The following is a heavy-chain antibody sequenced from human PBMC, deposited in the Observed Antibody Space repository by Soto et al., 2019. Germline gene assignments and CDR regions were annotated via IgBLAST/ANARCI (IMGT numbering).Heavy chain of an antibody. CDR3: ATSGWFSNWFDP. V-gene: IGHV4-59*01. Sequence: SATLDLSWLVSGVSINAYYWTWIGQPPGKGLEWIGYIYYSGSINYNPSLESRVTISVDPSKNQFSLKLYSVTAADTAVYFCATSGWFSNWFDPWGQGTLVTVSS. D-gene: IGHD6-19*01. CDR2: IYYSGSI. CDR1: GVSINAYY. J-gene: IGHJ5*02.